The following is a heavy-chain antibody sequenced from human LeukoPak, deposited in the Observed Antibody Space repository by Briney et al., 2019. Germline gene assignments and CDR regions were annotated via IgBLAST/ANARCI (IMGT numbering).Heavy chain of an antibody. D-gene: IGHD6-19*01. V-gene: IGHV5-10-1*01. CDR1: GYSFTSYW. CDR3: ARHALGGSGWYYFDY. CDR2: ICPSDSKT. J-gene: IGHJ4*02. Sequence: HGESLRISCKGSGYSFTSYWISWVRQMPGKGLEWMGRICPSDSKTAYSPSFQSHVTISVDKSVNTAYLQWSSLTASDTAMFYCARHALGGSGWYYFDYWGQGTLVTVSS.